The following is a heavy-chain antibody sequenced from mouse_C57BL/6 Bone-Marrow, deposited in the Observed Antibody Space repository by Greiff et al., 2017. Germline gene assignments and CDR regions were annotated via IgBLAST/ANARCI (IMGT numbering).Heavy chain of an antibody. CDR1: GYTFTSYW. CDR2: IDPSDSYT. D-gene: IGHD2-2*01. V-gene: IGHV1-69*01. Sequence: QVQLQQPGAELVMPGASVKLSCTASGYTFTSYWMHWVQQRPGQGLEWIGEIDPSDSYTNYNQKFKGKSTLTVDKSSSTAYMQLSSLTSEDSAVYDCAREGVTTGYWYFDVWGTGTTVTVSS. CDR3: AREGVTTGYWYFDV. J-gene: IGHJ1*03.